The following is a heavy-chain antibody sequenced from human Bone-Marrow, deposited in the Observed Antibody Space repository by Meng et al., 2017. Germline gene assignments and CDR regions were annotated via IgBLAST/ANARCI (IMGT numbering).Heavy chain of an antibody. D-gene: IGHD5-18*01. Sequence: GESLKISCAASGFTFSSYSMNWVRQAPGKGLEWVSSISSSSSYIYYADSVKGRFTISRDNAKNSLYLQMNSLRAEDTAVYYCAREGTAMVIGGQGTLVPSPQ. CDR3: AREGTAMVI. V-gene: IGHV3-21*01. J-gene: IGHJ4*02. CDR1: GFTFSSYS. CDR2: ISSSSSYI.